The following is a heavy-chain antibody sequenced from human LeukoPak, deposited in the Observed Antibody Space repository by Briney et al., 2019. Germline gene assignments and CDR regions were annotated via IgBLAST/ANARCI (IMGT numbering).Heavy chain of an antibody. D-gene: IGHD6-19*01. CDR1: GYTFTSYD. J-gene: IGHJ6*02. V-gene: IGHV1-8*01. CDR2: MNPNSGNT. CDR3: ARGRYSGWYTEPDYYYYGMDV. Sequence: GASVKVSCKVSGYTFTSYDINWVRQATGQGLEWMGWMNPNSGNTGYAQKFQGRVTMTRNTSISTAYMEPSSLRSEDTAVYYCARGRYSGWYTEPDYYYYGMDVWGQGTTVTVSS.